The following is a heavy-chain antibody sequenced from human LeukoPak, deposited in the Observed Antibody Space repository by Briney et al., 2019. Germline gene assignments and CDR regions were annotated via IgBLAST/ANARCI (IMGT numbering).Heavy chain of an antibody. V-gene: IGHV4-34*01. CDR2: INHSGST. D-gene: IGHD6-13*01. CDR3: ARGAGAVRGSWHDY. J-gene: IGHJ4*02. CDR1: GGSFSGYY. Sequence: SETLSLTCAIYGGSFSGYYWSWIRQPPGKGLEWIGEINHSGSTNYNPSLKSRVTISVDTSKNQFSLKLSSVTAADTAVYYCARGAGAVRGSWHDYWGQGTLVTVSS.